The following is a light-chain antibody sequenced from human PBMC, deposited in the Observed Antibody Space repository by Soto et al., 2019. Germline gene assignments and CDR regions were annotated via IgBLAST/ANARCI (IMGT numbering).Light chain of an antibody. CDR3: SSYAGRNDVI. J-gene: IGLJ2*01. Sequence: QSVLTQPPSASGSPGQSVTISFTGTSSDVGGYKYVSWYQQHPGKAPKLMIYEVSKRPSGVPDRFSGSKSGNTASLTVSGLQAEDEADYYCSSYAGRNDVIFGGGTKLTVL. CDR1: SSDVGGYKY. CDR2: EVS. V-gene: IGLV2-8*01.